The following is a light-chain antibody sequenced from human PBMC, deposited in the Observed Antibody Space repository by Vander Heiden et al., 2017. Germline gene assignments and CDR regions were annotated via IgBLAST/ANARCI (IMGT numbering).Light chain of an antibody. CDR3: QQRSNWLT. CDR2: DAS. J-gene: IGKJ4*01. CDR1: QSVSSY. V-gene: IGKV3-11*01. Sequence: EIVLTQSAATMFLSPGERVTRSCRASQSVSSYLAWYHQNPGQTPRLLIYDASNRATGIPARFSGSGSGTDFTLTISSLEPEDFAVYYCQQRSNWLTFGGGTKVEIK.